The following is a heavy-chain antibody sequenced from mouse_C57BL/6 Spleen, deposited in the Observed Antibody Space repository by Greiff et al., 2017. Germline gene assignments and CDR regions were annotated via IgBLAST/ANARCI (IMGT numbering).Heavy chain of an antibody. CDR3: ARGKEWVLRSYFDY. CDR2: IYPGSGST. CDR1: GYTFTSYW. V-gene: IGHV1-55*01. J-gene: IGHJ2*01. Sequence: VQLLQPGAELVKPGASVKMSCKASGYTFTSYWITWVKQRPGQGLEWVGDIYPGSGSTNYNEKFKSKATLTVDTSSSTAYMQLSSLTSEDSAVYYCARGKEWVLRSYFDYWGQGTTLTVSS. D-gene: IGHD2-3*01.